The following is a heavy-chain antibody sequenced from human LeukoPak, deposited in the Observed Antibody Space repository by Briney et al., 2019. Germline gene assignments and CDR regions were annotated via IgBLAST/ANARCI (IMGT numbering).Heavy chain of an antibody. D-gene: IGHD3-9*01. V-gene: IGHV3-21*06. Sequence: GGSLRLSCAASGFTFSTYNMNWVRQAPGKGLEWVSSITSGGTYTYYAVSVKGRFTTSRDNAKNSLSLQLSSLRAEDTAVYYCARGHYDILTASYKWTPDYWGQGILVTVSS. J-gene: IGHJ4*02. CDR1: GFTFSTYN. CDR3: ARGHYDILTASYKWTPDY. CDR2: ITSGGTYT.